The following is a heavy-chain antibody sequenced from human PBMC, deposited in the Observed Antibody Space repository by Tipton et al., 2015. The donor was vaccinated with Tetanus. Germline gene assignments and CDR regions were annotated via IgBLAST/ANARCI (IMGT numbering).Heavy chain of an antibody. CDR1: GFTFSTYP. J-gene: IGHJ6*02. CDR2: IGDTEFVT. CDR3: AKAHHEANYYYYGIDV. Sequence: SLRLSCEASGFTFSTYPMHWVRQAPGKGLEWVSAIGDTEFVTYYADSLKGRFTISRDNSKNTLSLQMISLRAEDTAIYYCAKAHHEANYYYYGIDVWGQGTTVTVSS. V-gene: IGHV3-23*01.